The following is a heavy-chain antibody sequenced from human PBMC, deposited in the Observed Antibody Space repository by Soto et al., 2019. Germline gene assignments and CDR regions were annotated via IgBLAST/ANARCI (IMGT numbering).Heavy chain of an antibody. Sequence: GGSLRLSCAASGFTFSSFAMSWVRQAPGKGLEWVSTVRASDETTSYADSVKGRFTVSRDNARNTLSLQMNSLRADDTAVYYCARLSGDHSAFFSYGMDAWGQGTTVTVSS. J-gene: IGHJ6*02. D-gene: IGHD2-21*01. CDR1: GFTFSSFA. CDR2: VRASDETT. V-gene: IGHV3-23*01. CDR3: ARLSGDHSAFFSYGMDA.